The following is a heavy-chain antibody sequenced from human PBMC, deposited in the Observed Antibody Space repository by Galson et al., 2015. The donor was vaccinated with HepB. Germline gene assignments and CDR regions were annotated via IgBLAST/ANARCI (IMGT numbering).Heavy chain of an antibody. CDR2: IWYDGSNK. Sequence: SLRLSCAASGFTFSSYGMHWVRQAPGKGLEWVAVIWYDGSNKYYADSVKGRFTISRDNSKNTLYLQMNSLRAEDTAVYYCARGRSFIAVAGTFVPVGWYFDLWGRGTLVTVSS. D-gene: IGHD6-19*01. CDR3: ARGRSFIAVAGTFVPVGWYFDL. V-gene: IGHV3-33*01. CDR1: GFTFSSYG. J-gene: IGHJ2*01.